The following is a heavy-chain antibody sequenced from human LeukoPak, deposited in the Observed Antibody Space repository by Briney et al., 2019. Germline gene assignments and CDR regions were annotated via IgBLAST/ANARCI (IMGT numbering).Heavy chain of an antibody. CDR1: GGSISSSSYY. CDR3: ARGGERYCSSTSCSLDY. D-gene: IGHD2-2*01. V-gene: IGHV4-39*01. CDR2: IYYSGNT. Sequence: SETLSLTCTVSGGSISSSSYYWGWIRQPPGKGLEWIGSIYYSGNTYYNPSLKSRVTISVDTSKNQFSLKLSSVTAADTAVYYCARGGERYCSSTSCSLDYWGQGTLVTVSS. J-gene: IGHJ4*02.